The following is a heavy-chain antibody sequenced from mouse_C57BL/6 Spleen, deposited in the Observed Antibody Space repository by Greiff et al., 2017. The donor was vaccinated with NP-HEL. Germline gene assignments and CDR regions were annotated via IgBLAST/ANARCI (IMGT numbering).Heavy chain of an antibody. Sequence: VQLQQSGPELVKPGASVKISCKASGYTFTDYYMNWVKQSHGKSLEWIGDINPNNGGTSYNQKFKGKATLTVDKSSSTAYMELRSLTSEDSAVYYCASANWGDYWGQGTTLTVSS. CDR3: ASANWGDY. CDR1: GYTFTDYY. J-gene: IGHJ2*01. V-gene: IGHV1-26*01. D-gene: IGHD4-1*01. CDR2: INPNNGGT.